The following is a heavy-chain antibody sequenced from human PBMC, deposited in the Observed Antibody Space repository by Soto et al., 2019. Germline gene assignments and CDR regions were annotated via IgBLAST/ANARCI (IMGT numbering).Heavy chain of an antibody. Sequence: PGESLKISCKGSGYSFTSYWISWVRQMPGKGLEWMGRIDPSDSYTNYSPSFQGHVTISADKSISTAYLQWSSLKASDTAMYYCTRDGSGSYYKDYYYYGMDVWGQGTTVTVSS. CDR2: IDPSDSYT. J-gene: IGHJ6*02. V-gene: IGHV5-10-1*01. CDR1: GYSFTSYW. D-gene: IGHD3-10*01. CDR3: TRDGSGSYYKDYYYYGMDV.